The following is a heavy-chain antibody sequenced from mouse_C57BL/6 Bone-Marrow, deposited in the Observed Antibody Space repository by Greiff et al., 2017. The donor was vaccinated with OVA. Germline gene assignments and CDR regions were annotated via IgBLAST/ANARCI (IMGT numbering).Heavy chain of an antibody. J-gene: IGHJ4*01. CDR1: GFSLTSYA. Sequence: VQLVESGPGLVAPSQSLSITCTVSGFSLTSYAISWVRQPPGKGLEWLGVIWTGGGTNYNSALKSRLSISKDNSKSQVFLKMNSLQTDDTARYYCARVQLRLHYYAMDYWGQGTSVTVSS. V-gene: IGHV2-9-1*01. CDR3: ARVQLRLHYYAMDY. CDR2: IWTGGGT. D-gene: IGHD3-2*02.